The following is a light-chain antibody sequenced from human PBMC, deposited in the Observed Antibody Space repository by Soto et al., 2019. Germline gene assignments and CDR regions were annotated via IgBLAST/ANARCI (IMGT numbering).Light chain of an antibody. CDR3: QQYNNWPDT. V-gene: IGKV3-15*01. Sequence: EIVMTQSPATLSVSPGERATLSCRASQSVSSNLAWYQQKPGQAPRLLIYGASTRATGIPARFSGSGSGTEFTHTLSSLQSEDFAVYYCQQYNNWPDTFGQGTKLEIK. J-gene: IGKJ2*01. CDR1: QSVSSN. CDR2: GAS.